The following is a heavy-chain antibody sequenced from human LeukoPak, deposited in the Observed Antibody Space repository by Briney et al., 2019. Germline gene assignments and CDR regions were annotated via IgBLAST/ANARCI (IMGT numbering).Heavy chain of an antibody. Sequence: GGSLRLSCAASGFTFSSYGMHWVRQAPGKGLEWVAVISYDGGNKYYADSVKGRFTISRDNSKNTLYLQMNSLRAEDTAVYYCARAKYYFDYWGQGTLVTVSS. J-gene: IGHJ4*02. V-gene: IGHV3-30*03. CDR1: GFTFSSYG. CDR3: ARAKYYFDY. CDR2: ISYDGGNK.